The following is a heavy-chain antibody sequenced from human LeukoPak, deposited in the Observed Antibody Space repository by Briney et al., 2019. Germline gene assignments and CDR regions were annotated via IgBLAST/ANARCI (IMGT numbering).Heavy chain of an antibody. J-gene: IGHJ3*02. Sequence: SETLSLTCTVSGGSISSYYWSWIRQPPGKGLEWIGYIYYSGSTNYNPSLKSRVTISVDTSKNQFSLKLSSVTAADTAVYYCARGITIFSPRAFDIWGQGTMVTVSS. CDR2: IYYSGST. CDR3: ARGITIFSPRAFDI. D-gene: IGHD3-3*01. CDR1: GGSISSYY. V-gene: IGHV4-59*13.